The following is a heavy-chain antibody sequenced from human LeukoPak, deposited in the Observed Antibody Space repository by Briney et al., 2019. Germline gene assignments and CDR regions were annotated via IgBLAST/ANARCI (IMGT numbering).Heavy chain of an antibody. CDR2: IYTSGST. CDR1: GGSISGNA. D-gene: IGHD3-9*01. CDR3: ARHNYDILTGYSDLYYFDY. J-gene: IGHJ4*02. Sequence: SETLSLTCTVSGGSISGNAWSWIRQPPGKGLEWIGYIYTSGSTNYNPSLKSRVTISVDTSKNQFSLKLSSVTAADTAVYYCARHNYDILTGYSDLYYFDYWGQGTLVTVSS. V-gene: IGHV4-4*09.